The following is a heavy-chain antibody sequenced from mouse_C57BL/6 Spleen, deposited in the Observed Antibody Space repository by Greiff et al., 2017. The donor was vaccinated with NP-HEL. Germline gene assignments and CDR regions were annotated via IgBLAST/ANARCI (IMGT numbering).Heavy chain of an antibody. CDR2: IYPGDGDT. Sequence: VQLQQSGPELVKPGASVKISCKASGYAFSSSWMNWVKQRPGKGLEWIGRIYPGDGDTNYNGKFKGKATLTADKSSSTAYMQLSSLTSEDSAVYCWARSGLSGYYYAMDYWGQGTSVTVSS. V-gene: IGHV1-82*01. J-gene: IGHJ4*01. D-gene: IGHD2-2*01. CDR3: ARSGLSGYYYAMDY. CDR1: GYAFSSSW.